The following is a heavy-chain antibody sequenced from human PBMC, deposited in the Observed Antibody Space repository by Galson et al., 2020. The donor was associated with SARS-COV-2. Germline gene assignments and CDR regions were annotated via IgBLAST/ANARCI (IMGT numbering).Heavy chain of an antibody. Sequence: ASVKVSCKASGYTFTGYYMHWVRQAPGQGLEWMGWINPNSGGTNYAQKFQGRVTMTRDTSISTAYMELSRLRSDDTAVYYCARVLGLSSSGYYYRHDAFDIWGQGTMVTVSS. J-gene: IGHJ3*02. V-gene: IGHV1-2*02. D-gene: IGHD3-22*01. CDR1: GYTFTGYY. CDR2: INPNSGGT. CDR3: ARVLGLSSSGYYYRHDAFDI.